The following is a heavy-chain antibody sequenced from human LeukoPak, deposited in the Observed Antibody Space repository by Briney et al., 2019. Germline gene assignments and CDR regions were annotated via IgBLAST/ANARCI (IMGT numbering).Heavy chain of an antibody. CDR2: IYHSGST. D-gene: IGHD6-19*01. V-gene: IGHV4-59*01. CDR3: ARTVAGYLKFDY. Sequence: SETLSLTCTVSGGSISSYYWSWIRQPPGKGLEWIGYIYHSGSTNYNPSLKSRVTISVDTSKNQFSLKLSSVTAADTAVYYCARTVAGYLKFDYWGQGTLVTVSS. CDR1: GGSISSYY. J-gene: IGHJ4*02.